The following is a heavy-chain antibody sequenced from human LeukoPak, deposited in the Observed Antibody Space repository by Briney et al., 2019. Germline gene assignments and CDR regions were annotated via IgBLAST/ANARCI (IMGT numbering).Heavy chain of an antibody. CDR2: MNPNSGNT. CDR3: ASPGRSSGWYGYYYYGMDV. Sequence: ASVKVSCKASGGTFSSYAINWVRQATGQGLEWMGWMNPNSGNTGYAQKLQGRVTMTRNTSISTAYMELSSLRSEDTAVYYCASPGRSSGWYGYYYYGMDVWGQGTTVTVSS. V-gene: IGHV1-8*02. CDR1: GGTFSSYA. J-gene: IGHJ6*02. D-gene: IGHD6-19*01.